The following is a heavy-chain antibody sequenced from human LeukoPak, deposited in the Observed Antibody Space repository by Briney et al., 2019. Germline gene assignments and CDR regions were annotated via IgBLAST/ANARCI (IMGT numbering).Heavy chain of an antibody. D-gene: IGHD5-24*01. Sequence: SETLSLTCAVYGGSFSGYYWSWIRQPPGKGLEWIGEINHSGSTYYNPSLKSRVTISVDRSKNQFSLKLSSVTAADTAVYYCARYWATTPTLVGYFDYWGQGTLVTVSS. CDR1: GGSFSGYY. J-gene: IGHJ4*02. V-gene: IGHV4-34*01. CDR3: ARYWATTPTLVGYFDY. CDR2: INHSGST.